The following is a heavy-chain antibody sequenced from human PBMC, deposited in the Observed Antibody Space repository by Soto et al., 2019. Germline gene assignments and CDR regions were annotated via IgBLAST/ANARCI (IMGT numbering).Heavy chain of an antibody. J-gene: IGHJ6*03. V-gene: IGHV3-23*01. CDR3: AKDGYIVVVPANYMDV. Sequence: PGGSLRLSCAASGLTFSSYAMSWVRQAPGKGLEWVSAISGSGGSTYYADSVKGRFTISRDNSKNTLYLQMNSLRAEDTAVYYCAKDGYIVVVPANYMDVWGKGTTVTVSS. D-gene: IGHD2-2*01. CDR2: ISGSGGST. CDR1: GLTFSSYA.